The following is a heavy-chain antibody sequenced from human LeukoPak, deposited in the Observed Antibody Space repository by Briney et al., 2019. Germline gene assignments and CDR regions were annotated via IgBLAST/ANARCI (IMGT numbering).Heavy chain of an antibody. Sequence: SEPLSLTCAVYGGSFSGYYRSWIRQPPGKGLEWIGDINHSGSTNYNTSLKRRVTISVDTSKNQFSLKLSYVTAADTAVYYCARGISIAVAGTAREESYYYYYMDVWGKGTTVTVSS. J-gene: IGHJ6*03. D-gene: IGHD6-19*01. CDR3: ARGISIAVAGTAREESYYYYYMDV. CDR1: GGSFSGYY. CDR2: INHSGST. V-gene: IGHV4-34*01.